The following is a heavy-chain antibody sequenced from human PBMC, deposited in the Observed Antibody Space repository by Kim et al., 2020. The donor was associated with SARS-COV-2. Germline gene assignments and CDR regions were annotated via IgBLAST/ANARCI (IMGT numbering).Heavy chain of an antibody. CDR1: VYTFPTYS. J-gene: IGHJ5*02. V-gene: IGHV1-3*04. CDR3: AKSFDFLIALDAA. D-gene: IGHD3-3*01. CDR2: IHTGNGNI. Sequence: ASVKVTCKASVYTFPTYSMHWVRQAPGQRLEWMGWIHTGNGNIKYSQKFQGRVTITRDAPANTAYMELSSLRSEDTAMYYCAKSFDFLIALDAAWGQGTLCTVSS.